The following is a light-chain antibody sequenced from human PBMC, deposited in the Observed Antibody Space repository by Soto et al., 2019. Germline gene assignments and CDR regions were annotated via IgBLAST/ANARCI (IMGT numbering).Light chain of an antibody. CDR3: QHYGRSAYT. J-gene: IGKJ2*01. Sequence: DIELTQSPGTLSLSPGERATLSCRASQSVSSNYLAWYQQKPGQAPRLLNYAASSRATGIPDRFSGSGSGADFTLTISRLEPEDFAVYYCQHYGRSAYTFGQGTTLEIK. CDR2: AAS. V-gene: IGKV3-20*01. CDR1: QSVSSNY.